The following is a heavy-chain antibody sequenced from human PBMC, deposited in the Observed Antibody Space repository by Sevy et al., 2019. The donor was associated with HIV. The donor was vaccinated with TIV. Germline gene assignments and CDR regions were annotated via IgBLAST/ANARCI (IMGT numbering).Heavy chain of an antibody. Sequence: SETLSLTCTVSGASISSNTYYWGWIRQPPGKDLDWIGSIYFSGSAYYNPSLKGQVTISVDTSKNQFSLKVRSVTATDTAVYYCAREGPRIAQFDNWGQGTLVTVSS. D-gene: IGHD6-13*01. V-gene: IGHV4-39*02. J-gene: IGHJ4*02. CDR2: IYFSGSA. CDR1: GASISSNTYY. CDR3: AREGPRIAQFDN.